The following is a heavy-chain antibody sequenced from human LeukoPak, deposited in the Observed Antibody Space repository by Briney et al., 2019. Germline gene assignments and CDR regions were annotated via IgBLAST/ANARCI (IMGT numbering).Heavy chain of an antibody. CDR2: ISYDGSNK. Sequence: GGCLRLSCAASGVTFSSYGVHWVRQAPCKGLEWVVAISYDGSNKYYADSVKGRFTISRDNSKNTLYLQMNSLRAEDTAVYYCARGAFPHTGGYEDYWGQGSLVTVSS. V-gene: IGHV3-30*19. J-gene: IGHJ4*02. D-gene: IGHD5-12*01. CDR1: GVTFSSYG. CDR3: ARGAFPHTGGYEDY.